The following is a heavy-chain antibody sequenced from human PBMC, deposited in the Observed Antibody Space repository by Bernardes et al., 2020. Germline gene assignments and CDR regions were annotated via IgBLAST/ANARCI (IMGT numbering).Heavy chain of an antibody. CDR3: AKDLRGTVTLTYNYGMDV. CDR1: GFTFRSHA. J-gene: IGHJ6*02. Sequence: GGSLRLSCAASGFTFRSHAMHWVRQAPGKGLEWVAVISYDGSNKNYADSVKGRFTISRDNSKNTLYLQMDSLTAEDTAVYYCAKDLRGTVTLTYNYGMDVWGQGTTVAVSS. CDR2: ISYDGSNK. D-gene: IGHD4-17*01. V-gene: IGHV3-30*18.